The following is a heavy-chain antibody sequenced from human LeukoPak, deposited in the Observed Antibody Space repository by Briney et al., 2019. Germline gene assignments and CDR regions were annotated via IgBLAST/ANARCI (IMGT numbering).Heavy chain of an antibody. CDR2: ISSSSSYI. D-gene: IGHD1-26*01. CDR1: GFTFSSYS. V-gene: IGHV3-21*01. J-gene: IGHJ3*02. CDR3: ARVRVGATYGGAFDI. Sequence: GSLRLSCAASGFTFSSYSMNWVRQAPGKGLEWVSSISSSSSYIYYADSVKGRFTISRDDAKNSLYLQMNSLRAEDTAVYSCARVRVGATYGGAFDIWGQGTMVTVSS.